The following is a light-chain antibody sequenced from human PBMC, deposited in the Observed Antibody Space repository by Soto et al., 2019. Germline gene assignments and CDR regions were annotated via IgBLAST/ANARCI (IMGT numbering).Light chain of an antibody. CDR2: EVS. V-gene: IGLV2-23*02. CDR1: SSDVGGYNL. J-gene: IGLJ7*01. Sequence: QSALTQPASVSGSPGQAITISCTGTSSDVGGYNLVSWYQQHPGKAPKLRISEVSKRPSGISDRFSGSKSGSTASLTISGLQAEDEADYYCCSYAGTSTHTVFGGGTQLTVL. CDR3: CSYAGTSTHTV.